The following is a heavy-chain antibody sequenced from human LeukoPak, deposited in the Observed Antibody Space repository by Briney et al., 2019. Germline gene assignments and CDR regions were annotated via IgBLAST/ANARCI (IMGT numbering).Heavy chain of an antibody. J-gene: IGHJ4*02. V-gene: IGHV4-34*01. D-gene: IGHD6-19*01. CDR2: INHSGST. CDR1: GGSFSGYY. Sequence: SETLSLTCAVYGGSFSGYYWSWIRQPPGKGLEWIGEINHSGSTNYNPSLKSRVTISVDTSKNQFSLKLSSVTAADTAVYYCARGKGDSCGWYDFDYWGQGTLVTVSS. CDR3: ARGKGDSCGWYDFDY.